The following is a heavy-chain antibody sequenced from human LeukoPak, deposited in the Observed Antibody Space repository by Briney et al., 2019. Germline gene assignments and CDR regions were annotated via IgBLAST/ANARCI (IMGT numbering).Heavy chain of an antibody. D-gene: IGHD3-10*01. J-gene: IGHJ3*02. CDR2: IYYSGST. Sequence: SETLSLTCAVSGGSISSGDYYWSWIRQPPGKGLEWIGYIYYSGSTYYNPSLKSRVTISVDTSKNQFSLKLSSVTAADTAVYYCARGQDSVRDAFDIWGQGTMVTVSS. CDR3: ARGQDSVRDAFDI. CDR1: GGSISSGDYY. V-gene: IGHV4-30-4*01.